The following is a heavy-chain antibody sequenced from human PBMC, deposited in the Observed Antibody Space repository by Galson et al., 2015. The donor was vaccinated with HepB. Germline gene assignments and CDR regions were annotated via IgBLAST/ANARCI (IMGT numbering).Heavy chain of an antibody. CDR2: ISYDGSNK. D-gene: IGHD6-19*01. V-gene: IGHV3-30*18. Sequence: SLRLSCAASGFTFSNYGMHWVRQAPGKGLEWVAVISYDGSNKYYADSVKGRFTISRDNSKNTLHLQMNSLRAEDTALYYCAKDPYLYSALAGTMAGFDYWGQGTLVTVFS. J-gene: IGHJ4*02. CDR3: AKDPYLYSALAGTMAGFDY. CDR1: GFTFSNYG.